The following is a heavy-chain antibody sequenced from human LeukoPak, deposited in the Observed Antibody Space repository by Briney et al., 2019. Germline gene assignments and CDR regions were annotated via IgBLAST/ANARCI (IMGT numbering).Heavy chain of an antibody. J-gene: IGHJ4*02. CDR1: GLTFSSYA. V-gene: IGHV3-23*01. D-gene: IGHD4-17*01. CDR3: ANSRTAVNYFDY. Sequence: GGSLRLSCAASGLTFSSYAMTWVRQAPGKGLEWVSAISDSGVTTYYADSVKGRFTISRDNSKNTLFLQMNSLTAEDTAVYYRANSRTAVNYFDYWGQGTPVIVSS. CDR2: ISDSGVTT.